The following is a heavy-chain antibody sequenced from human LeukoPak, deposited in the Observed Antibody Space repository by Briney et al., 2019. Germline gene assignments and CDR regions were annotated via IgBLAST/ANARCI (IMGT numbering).Heavy chain of an antibody. D-gene: IGHD3-16*01. CDR1: GFTFSNYA. J-gene: IGHJ4*02. CDR3: ARAGGYGLPFTYYFDY. Sequence: PGGSLRLSCAASGFTFSNYAMHWVRQAPGKGLEWVSSISSGGYIYYADSMKGRFTISRDNAKNSLYLQMNSLRAEDTAVYYCARAGGYGLPFTYYFDYWGQGTLVTVSS. CDR2: ISSGGYI. V-gene: IGHV3-21*01.